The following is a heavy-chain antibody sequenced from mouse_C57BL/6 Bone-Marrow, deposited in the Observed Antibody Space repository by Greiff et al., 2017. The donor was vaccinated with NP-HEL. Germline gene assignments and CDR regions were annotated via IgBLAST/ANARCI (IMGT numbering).Heavy chain of an antibody. CDR2: IYPGSGNT. CDR3: ARSYYMDY. V-gene: IGHV1-76*01. CDR1: GYTFTDYY. J-gene: IGHJ2*01. D-gene: IGHD2-12*01. Sequence: VQLVESGAELVRPGASVKLSCKASGYTFTDYYINWVKQRPGQGLEWIARIYPGSGNTYYNEKFKGKATLTAEKSSSTAYMQLSSLTSEDSAVYFCARSYYMDYWGQGTTLTVSS.